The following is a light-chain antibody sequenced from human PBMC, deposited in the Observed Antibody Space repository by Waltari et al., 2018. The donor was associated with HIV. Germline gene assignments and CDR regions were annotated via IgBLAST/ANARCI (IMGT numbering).Light chain of an antibody. J-gene: IGLJ2*01. CDR2: QDR. CDR3: QAGDSSTVVL. CDR1: TLGEKY. V-gene: IGLV3-1*01. Sequence: SYELTQPPSVSVSPGQTASITCSGDTLGEKYACWYQQKPGQSPVLVIYQDRKRPSGIPERLSGSNSGNTATLTISGSQAMDEADYYCQAGDSSTVVLFGGGTKLTVL.